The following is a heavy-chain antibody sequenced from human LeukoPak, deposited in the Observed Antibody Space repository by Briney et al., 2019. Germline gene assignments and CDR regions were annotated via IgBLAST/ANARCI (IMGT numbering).Heavy chain of an antibody. CDR1: GFTFSSYA. D-gene: IGHD4-17*01. V-gene: IGHV3-23*01. CDR2: ISGSGVNT. Sequence: GGSLRLSCAASGFTFSSYAMSWVRQAPGKGLEWVSVISGSGVNTYYADSVEGRFTISRDNSKNTLYLQMSSLRAEDTALYYCAKDKFLTTAKRLDSWGQGTLVTVSS. CDR3: AKDKFLTTAKRLDS. J-gene: IGHJ4*02.